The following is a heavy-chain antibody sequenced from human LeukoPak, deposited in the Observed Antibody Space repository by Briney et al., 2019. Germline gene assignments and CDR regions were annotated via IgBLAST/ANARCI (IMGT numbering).Heavy chain of an antibody. Sequence: GGSLRLSCAASGITFSTSGMHWVRQAPGKGLEWVAFIWSDGSNKYHADSVKGRFTISRDNSKDTLYLQMNSLRAEDTAVYYCARDRSGSYCIDYWGQGTLVTVSS. D-gene: IGHD3-10*01. V-gene: IGHV3-33*01. J-gene: IGHJ4*02. CDR1: GITFSTSG. CDR3: ARDRSGSYCIDY. CDR2: IWSDGSNK.